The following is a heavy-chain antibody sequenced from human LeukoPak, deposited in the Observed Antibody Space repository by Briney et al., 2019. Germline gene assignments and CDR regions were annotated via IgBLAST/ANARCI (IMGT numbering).Heavy chain of an antibody. J-gene: IGHJ5*02. D-gene: IGHD3-10*01. CDR3: ARGGVTMVRGVFDP. CDR2: IYYSGST. V-gene: IGHV4-39*01. Sequence: SETLSLTCTVSGGSISSSSYYWGWIRQPPGKGLEWIGSIYYSGSTYYNPSLKSRVTISVDTSKNQFSLKLSSVTAADTAVYYCARGGVTMVRGVFDPWGQGTLVTVSS. CDR1: GGSISSSSYY.